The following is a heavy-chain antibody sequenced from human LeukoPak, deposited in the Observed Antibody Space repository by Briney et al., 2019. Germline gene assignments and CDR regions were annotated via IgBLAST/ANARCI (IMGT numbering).Heavy chain of an antibody. J-gene: IGHJ6*02. V-gene: IGHV1-18*01. Sequence: ASVKVSCTASGYTFTSYGISWVRQAPGQGLEWMGWISAYNGNTNYAQKLQGRVTMTTDTSTSTAYMELRSLRSDDTAVYYCARDCSSTSCYNYYYGMDVWGQGTTVTGSS. D-gene: IGHD2-2*02. CDR3: ARDCSSTSCYNYYYGMDV. CDR1: GYTFTSYG. CDR2: ISAYNGNT.